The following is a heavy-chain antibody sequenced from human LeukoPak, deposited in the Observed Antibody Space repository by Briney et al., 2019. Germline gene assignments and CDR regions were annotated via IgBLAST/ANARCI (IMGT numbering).Heavy chain of an antibody. V-gene: IGHV3-30*02. CDR2: IRYDGSNK. CDR3: ARQKGYYGSGSYPFDY. D-gene: IGHD3-10*01. Sequence: PGGSLRLSCAASGFTFSSYGMHWVRQAPGKGLEWVAFIRYDGSNKYYADSVKGRFTISRDNSKNTLYLQMNSLRAEDTAVYYCARQKGYYGSGSYPFDYWGQGTLVTVSS. J-gene: IGHJ4*02. CDR1: GFTFSSYG.